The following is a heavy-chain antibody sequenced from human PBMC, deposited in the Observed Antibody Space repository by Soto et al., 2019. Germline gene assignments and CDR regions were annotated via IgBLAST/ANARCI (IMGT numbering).Heavy chain of an antibody. J-gene: IGHJ4*02. Sequence: GGSLRLSCAASGFTFSNAWMSWVRQAPGKGLEWVGRIKSKTDGGTTDYAAPVKGRFTISRDDSKNTLYLQMNSLKTEDTAVYYCTTDTSTAHDSSGYYYLAFDYWGQGTLVTVSS. V-gene: IGHV3-15*01. D-gene: IGHD3-22*01. CDR1: GFTFSNAW. CDR2: IKSKTDGGTT. CDR3: TTDTSTAHDSSGYYYLAFDY.